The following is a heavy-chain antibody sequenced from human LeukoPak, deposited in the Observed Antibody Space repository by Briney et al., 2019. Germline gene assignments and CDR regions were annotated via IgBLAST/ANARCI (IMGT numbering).Heavy chain of an antibody. D-gene: IGHD6-13*01. CDR3: ARGIAAAGTALYN. J-gene: IGHJ4*02. CDR1: GFTFSKYG. CDR2: IYSDGST. V-gene: IGHV3-53*01. Sequence: GGSLRPSCAASGFTFSKYGMNWVRQAPGKGLEWVSVIYSDGSTYSADSVKGRFTISRDNSKNTLYLQINSLRAEDTAVYYCARGIAAAGTALYNWGQGTLLTVSS.